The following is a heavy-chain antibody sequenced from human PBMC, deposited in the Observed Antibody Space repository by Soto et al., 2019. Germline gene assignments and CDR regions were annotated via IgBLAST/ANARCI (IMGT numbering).Heavy chain of an antibody. CDR1: GFTFSSYS. J-gene: IGHJ1*01. CDR2: ISSSSSYI. V-gene: IGHV3-21*01. CDR3: ARDQCSGGSCYAEYFQH. Sequence: GGSLRLSCAASGFTFSSYSMNWVRQAPGKELEWVSSISSSSSYIYYADSVKGRFTISRDNAKNSLYLQMNSLRAEDTAVYYCARDQCSGGSCYAEYFQHWGQGTLVTVSS. D-gene: IGHD2-15*01.